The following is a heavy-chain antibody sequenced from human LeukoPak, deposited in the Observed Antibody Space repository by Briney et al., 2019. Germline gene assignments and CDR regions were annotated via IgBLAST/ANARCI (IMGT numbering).Heavy chain of an antibody. CDR1: GGSISSSDYY. CDR3: ATFSSGWPQYFQH. J-gene: IGHJ1*01. D-gene: IGHD6-19*01. V-gene: IGHV4-39*01. CDR2: IYYSGST. Sequence: PSETQSLTCTVSGGSISSSDYYWGWIRQPPGKGLEWIGSIYYSGSTYYNPSLKSRVTISVDTSKNQFSLKLTSVTAADTAVYYCATFSSGWPQYFQHWGQGTLVTVSS.